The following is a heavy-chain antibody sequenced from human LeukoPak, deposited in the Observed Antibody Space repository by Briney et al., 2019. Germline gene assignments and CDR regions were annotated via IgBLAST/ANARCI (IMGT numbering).Heavy chain of an antibody. D-gene: IGHD4-17*01. J-gene: IGHJ3*02. CDR2: IYCSGST. Sequence: SETLSLTCTVSGGSISSGGYYWSWIRQHPGKGLEWIGYIYCSGSTYYNPSLKSRVTISVDTSKNQFSLKLSSVTAADTAVYYCARDEVTTSSFDIWGQGTMVTVSS. CDR1: GGSISSGGYY. V-gene: IGHV4-31*03. CDR3: ARDEVTTSSFDI.